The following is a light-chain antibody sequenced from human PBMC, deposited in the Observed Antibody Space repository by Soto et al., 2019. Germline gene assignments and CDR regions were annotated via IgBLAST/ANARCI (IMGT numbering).Light chain of an antibody. J-gene: IGKJ1*01. Sequence: IVMTQSPATLSVSTGERATLSCRASQSVSSNLAWYQQKPGQAPRLLIYGASTRATGIPARFSGSGSGTEFTLTISSLQSEDFAVYYCQQYNNWPPGTFGQGTKVDIK. V-gene: IGKV3-15*01. CDR3: QQYNNWPPGT. CDR2: GAS. CDR1: QSVSSN.